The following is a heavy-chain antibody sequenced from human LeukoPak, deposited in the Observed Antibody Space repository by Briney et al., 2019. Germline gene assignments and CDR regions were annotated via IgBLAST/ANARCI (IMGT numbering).Heavy chain of an antibody. CDR2: ISYDGSNK. V-gene: IGHV3-30*18. CDR1: GFTFSSYG. J-gene: IGHJ4*02. Sequence: GGSLRLSCAASGFTFSSYGMHWVRQAPGKGLEWVAVISYDGSNKYYADSVKGRFTISRDNSKNTLYLQMNSLGAEDTAVYYCAKAGDVDYWGQGTLVTVSS. D-gene: IGHD7-27*01. CDR3: AKAGDVDY.